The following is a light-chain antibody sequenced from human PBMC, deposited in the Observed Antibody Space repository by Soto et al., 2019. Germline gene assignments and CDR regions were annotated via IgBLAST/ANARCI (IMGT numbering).Light chain of an antibody. Sequence: ETVLTQSPATLSLSPGERATLSCRASQSVSSYLAWYQQKPGQAPRLLFSDASNRATGIPARFSGSGSGTYFTLTISSLEPEDFAVYYCQQRSNWPLTFGGGTKVEIK. V-gene: IGKV3-11*01. CDR3: QQRSNWPLT. CDR1: QSVSSY. CDR2: DAS. J-gene: IGKJ4*01.